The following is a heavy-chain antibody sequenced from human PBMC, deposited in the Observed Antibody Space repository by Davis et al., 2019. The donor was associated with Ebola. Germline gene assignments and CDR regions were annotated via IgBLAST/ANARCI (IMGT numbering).Heavy chain of an antibody. J-gene: IGHJ6*02. CDR3: GVHYDILTGYSPDYYYYGMDV. CDR2: IIPIFGTA. Sequence: SSVKVSCKASGYTFNGYYMHWVRQAPGQGLEWMGGIIPIFGTANYAQKFQGRVTITADESTSTAYMELSSLRSEDTAVYYCGVHYDILTGYSPDYYYYGMDVWGQGTTVTVSS. D-gene: IGHD3-9*01. CDR1: GYTFNGYY. V-gene: IGHV1-69*13.